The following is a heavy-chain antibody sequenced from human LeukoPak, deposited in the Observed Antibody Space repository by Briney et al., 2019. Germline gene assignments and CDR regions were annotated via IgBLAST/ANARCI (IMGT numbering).Heavy chain of an antibody. Sequence: ASVKVSCKASGGTFSSYAISWVRQAPGQGLEWMGGIIPIFGTANYAQKFQGRVTITADESTSTAYMELSSLRSEDTAVYYCARGSPAMITMIVVAIDYWGQGTLVTVSS. D-gene: IGHD3-22*01. V-gene: IGHV1-69*13. J-gene: IGHJ4*02. CDR1: GGTFSSYA. CDR3: ARGSPAMITMIVVAIDY. CDR2: IIPIFGTA.